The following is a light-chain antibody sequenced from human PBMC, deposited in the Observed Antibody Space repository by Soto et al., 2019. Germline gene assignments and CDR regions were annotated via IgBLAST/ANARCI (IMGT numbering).Light chain of an antibody. V-gene: IGKV1-5*01. Sequence: DIQMTQSPSTLSASVGDRVTITCRASQSISSWLAWYQQKPGKAPKLLIYDASSLESGVPSRFSGSGSGTEFTLTISSLQPDDFATYYCQQYNSYSWVFGQGTKVEIK. CDR3: QQYNSYSWV. CDR2: DAS. CDR1: QSISSW. J-gene: IGKJ1*01.